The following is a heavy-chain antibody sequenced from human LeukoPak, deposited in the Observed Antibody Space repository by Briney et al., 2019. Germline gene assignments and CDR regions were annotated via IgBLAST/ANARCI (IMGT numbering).Heavy chain of an antibody. D-gene: IGHD4-23*01. CDR1: GFTFITYG. CDR2: ISYDGGNE. V-gene: IGHV3-30*18. J-gene: IGHJ4*02. CDR3: AKEPTQYGGLYYFDY. Sequence: PGRSLRLSCATSGFTFITYGMHWVRQAPGKGLEWVAVISYDGGNEHYADSAKGRFTISRDNSKNTLYLQMNSLRSEDTAVYYCAKEPTQYGGLYYFDYWGQGSLVTVSS.